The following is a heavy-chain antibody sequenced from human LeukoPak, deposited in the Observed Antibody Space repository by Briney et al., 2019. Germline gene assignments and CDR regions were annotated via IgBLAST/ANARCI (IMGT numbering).Heavy chain of an antibody. Sequence: GRSLRLSCEASGFIFSNYRMHWVRQAPGKGLEWVAVIWYDGSKKNYADSVKGRFTISRDSSKNTLYLQMNSPRAEDTAVYYCAREVNPYYFDSWGQGTLVTVSS. V-gene: IGHV3-33*01. J-gene: IGHJ4*02. CDR3: AREVNPYYFDS. CDR2: IWYDGSKK. CDR1: GFIFSNYR.